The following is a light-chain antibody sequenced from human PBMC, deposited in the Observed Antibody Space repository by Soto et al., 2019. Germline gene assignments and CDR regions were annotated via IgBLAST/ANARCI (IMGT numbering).Light chain of an antibody. Sequence: EIQMTQSASTLSAFIGDRVTITCRASQSIGYWLAWYQQKPGKAPNLLISKASSLETGVPSRFSGSGSGTDFILTISRLQPEDFATYYCQQSYSTPPTFGQGTKVDIK. V-gene: IGKV1-5*03. J-gene: IGKJ1*01. CDR2: KAS. CDR3: QQSYSTPPT. CDR1: QSIGYW.